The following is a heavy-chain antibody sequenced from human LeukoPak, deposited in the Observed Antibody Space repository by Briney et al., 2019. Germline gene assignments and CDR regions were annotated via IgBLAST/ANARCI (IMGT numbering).Heavy chain of an antibody. CDR3: ARGARGSGTASDY. V-gene: IGHV3-53*01. J-gene: IGHJ4*02. CDR1: GFSVSSNY. D-gene: IGHD3-10*01. Sequence: PPGGSLRLSCAASGFSVSSNYVSWVRQAPGKGLEWVSVIYSGGTTYYSDSIKCRFTISRDNDKNTLHLQMNSLRAEDTAVYYCARGARGSGTASDYWGQETLVSVSS. CDR2: IYSGGTT.